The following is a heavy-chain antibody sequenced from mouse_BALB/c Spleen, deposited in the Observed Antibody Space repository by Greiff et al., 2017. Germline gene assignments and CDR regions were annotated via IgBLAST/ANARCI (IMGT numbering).Heavy chain of an antibody. D-gene: IGHD2-10*01. V-gene: IGHV14-3*02. CDR3: ARKGTYYGNYGYAMDY. CDR1: GFNIKDTY. CDR2: IDPANGNT. Sequence: EVQLQQSGAELVKPGASVKLSCTASGFNIKDTYMHWVKQRPEQGLEWIGRIDPANGNTKYDPKFQGKATITADTSSNTAYLQLSSLTSEDTAVYYCARKGTYYGNYGYAMDYWGQGTSVTVSS. J-gene: IGHJ4*01.